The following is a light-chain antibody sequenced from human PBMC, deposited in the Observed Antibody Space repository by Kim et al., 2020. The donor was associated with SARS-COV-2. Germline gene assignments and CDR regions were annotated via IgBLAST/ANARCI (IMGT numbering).Light chain of an antibody. Sequence: SPGERATLACRASESVSSSYLAWYQHKPGQAPRLLIYGASNRATGIPDRFSGSGSGTDFTLTIRRLEPEDVAVYYCQQYGGSPLWTFGQGTRVEI. V-gene: IGKV3-20*01. CDR3: QQYGGSPLWT. CDR2: GAS. CDR1: ESVSSSY. J-gene: IGKJ1*01.